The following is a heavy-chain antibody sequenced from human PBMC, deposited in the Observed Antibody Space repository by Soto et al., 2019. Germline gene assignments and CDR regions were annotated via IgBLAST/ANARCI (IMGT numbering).Heavy chain of an antibody. CDR2: ISTNIGIA. D-gene: IGHD2-2*01. CDR1: GYTFTTYD. V-gene: IGHV1-69*04. J-gene: IGHJ5*02. Sequence: SVKVSCKASGYTFTTYDISWVRQAPGQGLEWMGRISTNIGIANYAQKFQGRVTITADKSTSTAYMELSSLRSEDTAVYYCARDSPFELLFWGIWFDPWGQGTLVTVSS. CDR3: ARDSPFELLFWGIWFDP.